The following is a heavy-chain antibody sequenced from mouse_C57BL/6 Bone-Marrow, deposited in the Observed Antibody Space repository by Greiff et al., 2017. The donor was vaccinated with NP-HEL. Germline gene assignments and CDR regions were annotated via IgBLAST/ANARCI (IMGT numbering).Heavy chain of an antibody. J-gene: IGHJ1*03. CDR2: IDPEDGDT. CDR1: GFNIKDYY. D-gene: IGHD1-2*01. Sequence: VQLQQSGAELVRPGASVKLSCTASGFNIKDYYMHWVKQRPEQGLEWIGRIDPEDGDTDYAPKFQGKATMTADTSSNTAYLQLSSLTSEDTAVYYCTTTPISATEPAFDVWGTGTTVTVSS. CDR3: TTTPISATEPAFDV. V-gene: IGHV14-1*01.